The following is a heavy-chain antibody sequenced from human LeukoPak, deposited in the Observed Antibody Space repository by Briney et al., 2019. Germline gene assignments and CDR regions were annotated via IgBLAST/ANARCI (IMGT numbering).Heavy chain of an antibody. J-gene: IGHJ5*02. V-gene: IGHV1-46*01. CDR1: GYTFTSYY. Sequence: ASVKVSCKASGYTFTSYYVHWVRQAPGQGLEWMGIINPSGGSTSYAQKFQGRVTMTRDTSTSTVYMELSSLRSEDTAVYYCARAPTPRTHIVVVPGGWFDPWGQGTLVTVSS. D-gene: IGHD2-2*01. CDR2: INPSGGST. CDR3: ARAPTPRTHIVVVPGGWFDP.